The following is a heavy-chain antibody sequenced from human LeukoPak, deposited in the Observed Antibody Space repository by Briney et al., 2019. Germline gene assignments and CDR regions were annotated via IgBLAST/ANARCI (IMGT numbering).Heavy chain of an antibody. CDR3: VGITGTGWFDP. D-gene: IGHD1-20*01. V-gene: IGHV3-21*01. CDR1: GFIFSDSA. J-gene: IGHJ5*02. Sequence: PGGSLRLSCAASGFIFSDSAMSWVRQAPGKGLEYVSSISSSRSFIYYADSVKGRFTISRDNANKSLFLQMNSLRAEDTAIYYCVGITGTGWFDPWGQGTLVTVSS. CDR2: ISSSRSFI.